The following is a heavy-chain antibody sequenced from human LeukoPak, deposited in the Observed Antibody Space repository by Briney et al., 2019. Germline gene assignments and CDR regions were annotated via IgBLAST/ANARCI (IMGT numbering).Heavy chain of an antibody. Sequence: GGSLRLSCAASGFTFSSYWMSWVRQAPGKGLEWVSAIGGSGVITYYADSVKGRFTISRDNSKNTLYLQMNSLRVEDTAVYYCAKEGYSSTWNADFDYWGQGTLVIVSS. D-gene: IGHD6-13*01. CDR2: IGGSGVIT. V-gene: IGHV3-23*01. J-gene: IGHJ4*02. CDR1: GFTFSSYW. CDR3: AKEGYSSTWNADFDY.